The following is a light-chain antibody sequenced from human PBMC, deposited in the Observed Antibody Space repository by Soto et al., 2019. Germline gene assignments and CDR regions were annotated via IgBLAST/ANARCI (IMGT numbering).Light chain of an antibody. CDR1: QSISRS. Sequence: DIQMTQSPSSLSSSVGDRVTISCRASQSISRSLNWYQQKPGNAPQLLIYAASSLESGVPPRFSGSGSGTDFTLTITSLQPEDFATYYCLQKDFYPFTFGPGTKVDIK. J-gene: IGKJ3*01. V-gene: IGKV1-39*01. CDR2: AAS. CDR3: LQKDFYPFT.